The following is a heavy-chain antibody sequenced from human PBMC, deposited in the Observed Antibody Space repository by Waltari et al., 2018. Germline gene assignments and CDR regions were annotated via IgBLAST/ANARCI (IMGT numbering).Heavy chain of an antibody. D-gene: IGHD6-19*01. Sequence: EVQLLESGGGLVQPGGSLRLSCAASGFTFSSYAMSWVRQAPGGGLELVSAMSGSGGSTYNADSVKGRFTISRDNSKNTLYLQMNSLRAEDTAVYYCANLYSSGWYGYWGQGTLVTVSS. V-gene: IGHV3-23*01. CDR2: MSGSGGST. CDR1: GFTFSSYA. J-gene: IGHJ4*02. CDR3: ANLYSSGWYGY.